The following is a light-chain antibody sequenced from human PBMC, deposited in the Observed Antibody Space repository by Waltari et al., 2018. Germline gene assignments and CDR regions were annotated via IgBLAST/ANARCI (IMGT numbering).Light chain of an antibody. Sequence: EIVLTQSPATLSLSPGERATLSCSASQSVSSYLAWYHQKPGQAPRLLIYDASNRATGIPARFSCSGSGTDFTLTISSLEPEDFAVYYCQQRSNWPYTFGQGTKLEIK. CDR3: QQRSNWPYT. CDR1: QSVSSY. J-gene: IGKJ2*01. V-gene: IGKV3-11*01. CDR2: DAS.